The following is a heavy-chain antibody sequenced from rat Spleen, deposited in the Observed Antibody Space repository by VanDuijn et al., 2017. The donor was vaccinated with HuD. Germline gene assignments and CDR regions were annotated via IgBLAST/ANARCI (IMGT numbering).Heavy chain of an antibody. Sequence: EVQLQESGPGLVKPSQSLSLTCSVTGYSITSNYWGWIRKFPGNKLEWMGYIDRAGNTNYNPSLKSRISITRDTSKNQFFLQVNSVTTEDTATYYCAAGRYNWNWFAYWGQGTLVTVSS. CDR2: IDRAGNT. CDR3: AAGRYNWNWFAY. V-gene: IGHV3-3*01. CDR1: GYSITSNY. D-gene: IGHD1-5*01. J-gene: IGHJ3*01.